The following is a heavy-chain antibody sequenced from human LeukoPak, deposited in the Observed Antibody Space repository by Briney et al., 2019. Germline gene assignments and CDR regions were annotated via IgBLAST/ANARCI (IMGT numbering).Heavy chain of an antibody. CDR3: ARAGRYSYGYSDY. CDR1: GFTVSSNY. V-gene: IGHV3-66*01. J-gene: IGHJ4*02. D-gene: IGHD5-18*01. CDR2: IYSGGST. Sequence: PGGSLRLSCAASGFTVSSNYMSWVRQAPGKGLEWVSVIYSGGSTYYADSVKGRFTISRDNSKNTLYLQMNSLRAEDTAVYYCARAGRYSYGYSDYWGQGTLVTVSS.